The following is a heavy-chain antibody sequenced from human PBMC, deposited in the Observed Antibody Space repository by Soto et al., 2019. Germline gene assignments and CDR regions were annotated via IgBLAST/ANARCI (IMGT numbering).Heavy chain of an antibody. V-gene: IGHV1-2*02. D-gene: IGHD6-6*01. J-gene: IGHJ5*02. Sequence: ASVKVSCKASGFSFTGYYIHWLRQAPGQGPEWMGWINAHSGGTEYAQKFQGRVTLTRDTSIATAYLTLTSLTSDDTALYYCAKDLTRQLAYWLDPWGQGTQVTVSS. CDR3: AKDLTRQLAYWLDP. CDR2: INAHSGGT. CDR1: GFSFTGYY.